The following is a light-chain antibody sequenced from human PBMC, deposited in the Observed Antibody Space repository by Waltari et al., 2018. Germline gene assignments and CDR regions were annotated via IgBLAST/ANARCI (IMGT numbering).Light chain of an antibody. Sequence: QSLLTQPPSASGTPGQRVTISCSGSSSDIGGNFVYWYQQLPGTAPSLLIYKNNQRPSEVPVHFSASKSGTSASRAISGLRSEDEADYYCASWHDSLSGPVFGTGTRVTVL. CDR1: SSDIGGNF. CDR3: ASWHDSLSGPV. V-gene: IGLV1-47*01. J-gene: IGLJ1*01. CDR2: KNN.